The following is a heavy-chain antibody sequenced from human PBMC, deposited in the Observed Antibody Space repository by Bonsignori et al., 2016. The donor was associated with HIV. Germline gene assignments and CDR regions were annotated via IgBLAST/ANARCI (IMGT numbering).Heavy chain of an antibody. J-gene: IGHJ5*02. V-gene: IGHV4-34*01. Sequence: SETLSLTCAVYGGSFSGYYWSWIRQPPGKGLEWIGEINHSGSTNYNPSLKSRVTISVDTSKNQFSLKLSSVTAADTAVYYCARGYPWSGYYWDWFDPWGQGTLVTVSS. D-gene: IGHD3-3*01. CDR1: GGSFSGYY. CDR2: INHSGST. CDR3: ARGYPWSGYYWDWFDP.